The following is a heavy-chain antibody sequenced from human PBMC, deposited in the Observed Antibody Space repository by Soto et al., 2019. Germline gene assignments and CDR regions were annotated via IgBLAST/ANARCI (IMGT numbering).Heavy chain of an antibody. CDR2: ISGSGGST. J-gene: IGHJ6*02. CDR3: AKDTEAKGSSGWNQLGYYGMDV. V-gene: IGHV3-23*01. Sequence: GGSLRLSCAASGFTFSSYAMSWVRQAPGKGLEWVSAISGSGGSTYYADSVKGRFTISRDNSKNTLYLQMNSLRVEDTAVYYCAKDTEAKGSSGWNQLGYYGMDVWGQGTTVTVSS. D-gene: IGHD6-19*01. CDR1: GFTFSSYA.